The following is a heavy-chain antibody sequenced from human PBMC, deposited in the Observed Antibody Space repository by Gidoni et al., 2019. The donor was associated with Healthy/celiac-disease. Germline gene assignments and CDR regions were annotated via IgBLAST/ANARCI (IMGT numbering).Heavy chain of an antibody. CDR3: ARARPDSLAVAEGAFDI. Sequence: VKGRFTISRDNSKNTLYLQMNSLRAEDTAVYYCARARPDSLAVAEGAFDIWGQGTMVTVSS. J-gene: IGHJ3*02. V-gene: IGHV3-30*01. D-gene: IGHD6-19*01.